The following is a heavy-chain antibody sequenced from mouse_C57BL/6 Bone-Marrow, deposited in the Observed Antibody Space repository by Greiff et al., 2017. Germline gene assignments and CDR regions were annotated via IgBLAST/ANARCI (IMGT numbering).Heavy chain of an antibody. Sequence: VQLQQSGAELMKPGASVKLSCTATGYTFTGYWIEWVKQRPGHGLEWIGEILPGSGSTNYNAKFQGKATFTADPSSNTAYLQLSSLTTEDSAIYYGARRRGLSYEYIRGAMGYWGQRNSAPSSS. V-gene: IGHV1-9*01. CDR2: ILPGSGST. J-gene: IGHJ4*01. CDR1: GYTFTGYW. D-gene: IGHD2-4*01. CDR3: ARRRGLSYEYIRGAMGY.